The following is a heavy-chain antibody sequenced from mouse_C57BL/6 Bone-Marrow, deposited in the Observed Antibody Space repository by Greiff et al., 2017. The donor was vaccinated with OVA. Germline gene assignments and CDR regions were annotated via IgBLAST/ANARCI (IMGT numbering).Heavy chain of an antibody. CDR1: GYTFTSYG. Sequence: QVQLQQSGAELARPGASVKLSCKASGYTFTSYGISWVKQRTGQGLEWIGEIYPRSGNTYYNEKFKGKATLTADKSSSTAYMELRSLTSEDSAVYFCARRDYSNPLYAMDYWGQGTSVTVSS. D-gene: IGHD2-5*01. J-gene: IGHJ4*01. CDR3: ARRDYSNPLYAMDY. CDR2: IYPRSGNT. V-gene: IGHV1-81*01.